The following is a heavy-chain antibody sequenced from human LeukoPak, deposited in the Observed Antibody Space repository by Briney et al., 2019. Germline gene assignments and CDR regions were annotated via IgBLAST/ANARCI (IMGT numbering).Heavy chain of an antibody. J-gene: IGHJ3*02. CDR1: GFTFSSYS. V-gene: IGHV3-48*01. CDR3: ARESSGWYYDAFDI. Sequence: GGSLRLSCAASGFTFSSYSMNWVRQAPGKGLEWGSYISSSSSTIYYADPVKGRFTISRDNAKNSLYLQMNSLRAEDTAVYYCARESSGWYYDAFDIWGQGTMVTVSS. D-gene: IGHD6-19*01. CDR2: ISSSSSTI.